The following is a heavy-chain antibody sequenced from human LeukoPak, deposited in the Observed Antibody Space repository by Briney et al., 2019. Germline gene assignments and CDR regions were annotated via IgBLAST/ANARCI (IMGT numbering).Heavy chain of an antibody. Sequence: ASVKVSCKASGGTFSSYAISWVRQAPGQGLEGMGRIIPILGIANYAQKFQGRVTITADKSTSTAYMELSSLRSEDTAVYYCARLSSGCQTNDYWGQGTLVTVSS. CDR2: IIPILGIA. D-gene: IGHD3-22*01. CDR1: GGTFSSYA. J-gene: IGHJ4*02. V-gene: IGHV1-69*04. CDR3: ARLSSGCQTNDY.